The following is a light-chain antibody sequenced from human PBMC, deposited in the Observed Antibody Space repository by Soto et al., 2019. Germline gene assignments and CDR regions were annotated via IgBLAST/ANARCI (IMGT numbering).Light chain of an antibody. CDR2: YDR. J-gene: IGLJ1*01. CDR1: NIGDKR. V-gene: IGLV3-21*04. Sequence: SYELTQPPSVSVAPEKTTTITCGGHNIGDKRVHWYRQKPGQAPVLLISYDRDRPSGIPERFSGSNSGNTATLTISRVEAGDEADYYCQVWDIMTDNYVFGGGTKLTVL. CDR3: QVWDIMTDNYV.